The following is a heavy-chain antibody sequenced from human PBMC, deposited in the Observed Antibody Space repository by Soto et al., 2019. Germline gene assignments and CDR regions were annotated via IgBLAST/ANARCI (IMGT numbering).Heavy chain of an antibody. V-gene: IGHV3-7*01. D-gene: IGHD5-12*01. J-gene: IGHJ6*02. CDR3: ARDPSIVATMGSIYYFYGMVV. CDR1: GFAFSTYW. Sequence: GGSLRLSCAASGFAFSTYWMTWVRQAPGKGLEWVANIKQDGSEKYYVDSVKGRFTISRDNAKNSLYLQMNSLRAEDTAVYYCARDPSIVATMGSIYYFYGMVVWGQGTTVTSP. CDR2: IKQDGSEK.